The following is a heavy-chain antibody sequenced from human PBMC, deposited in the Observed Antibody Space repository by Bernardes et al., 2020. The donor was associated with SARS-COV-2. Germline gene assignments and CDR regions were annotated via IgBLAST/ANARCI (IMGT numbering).Heavy chain of an antibody. CDR1: GFTFSSYS. D-gene: IGHD3-9*01. CDR2: ISSSSSYI. V-gene: IGHV3-21*01. CDR3: VRGGILTGYYNVLDY. Sequence: GGSLRLSCAASGFTFSSYSMNWVRQAPGKGLEWVSSISSSSSYIYYADSVKGRFTISRDNAKNSLYLQMNSLRAEDTAVYYCVRGGILTGYYNVLDYWGQGTLVTVSS. J-gene: IGHJ4*02.